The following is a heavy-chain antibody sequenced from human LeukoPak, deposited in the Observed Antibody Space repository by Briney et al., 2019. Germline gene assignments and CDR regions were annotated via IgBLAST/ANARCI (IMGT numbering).Heavy chain of an antibody. D-gene: IGHD4-17*01. V-gene: IGHV3-66*01. J-gene: IGHJ4*02. CDR3: ARVPDFGQLRYQVIPHYLDY. CDR2: IYSGGNI. Sequence: PGGSLRLSCAAPGFTISSFYMSWVRQAPGKGLEWVSVIYSGGNIYYADSVKGRFTISRDNSKNTLYLQMNSLRDEDTAVYYCARVPDFGQLRYQVIPHYLDYWGQGTLVTVSS. CDR1: GFTISSFY.